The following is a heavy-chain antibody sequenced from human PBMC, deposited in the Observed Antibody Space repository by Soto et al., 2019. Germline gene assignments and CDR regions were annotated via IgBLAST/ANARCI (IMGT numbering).Heavy chain of an antibody. CDR3: ARDYSGYDSPYFDY. V-gene: IGHV1-18*01. CDR2: ISAYNGNT. J-gene: IGHJ4*02. Sequence: ASVKVSCKASGYTFTSYGISWVRQAPGQGLEWMGRISAYNGNTNYAQKLQGRVTITTDTSTSTAYMELSSLRSEDTAVYYCARDYSGYDSPYFDYWGQGTLVTVSS. CDR1: GYTFTSYG. D-gene: IGHD5-12*01.